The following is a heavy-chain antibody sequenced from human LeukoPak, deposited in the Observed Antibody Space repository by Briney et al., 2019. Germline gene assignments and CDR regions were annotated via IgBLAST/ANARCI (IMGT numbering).Heavy chain of an antibody. CDR3: ARGPLRGVILGYYMDV. CDR2: MNPNSGNT. V-gene: IGHV1-8*03. D-gene: IGHD3-10*01. J-gene: IGHJ6*03. CDR1: GYTFTNYD. Sequence: ASVRVSCKTSGYTFTNYDINWVRQATGQGLEWMGWMNPNSGNTGYAQKFQGRVTITRNTSISTTYMELSSLRSDDTAVYYCARGPLRGVILGYYMDVWGKGTTVTISS.